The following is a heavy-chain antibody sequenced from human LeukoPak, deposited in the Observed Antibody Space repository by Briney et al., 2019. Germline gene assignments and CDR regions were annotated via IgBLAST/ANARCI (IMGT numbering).Heavy chain of an antibody. CDR2: FNPSGGST. D-gene: IGHD3-10*01. Sequence: ASVKVSCKASGYTFTNYYMHWVRQAPGQGLEWMGVFNPSGGSTSYAQKLQGRVTMTRDTSTSTVYMELSSLRSDDTAVYYCARDRGTPDAFDIWGQGTMVTVSS. CDR1: GYTFTNYY. J-gene: IGHJ3*02. V-gene: IGHV1-46*01. CDR3: ARDRGTPDAFDI.